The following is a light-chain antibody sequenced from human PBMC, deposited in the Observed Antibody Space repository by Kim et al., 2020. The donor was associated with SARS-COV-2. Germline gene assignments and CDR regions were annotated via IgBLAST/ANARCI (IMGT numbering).Light chain of an antibody. V-gene: IGLV3-1*01. J-gene: IGLJ1*01. CDR1: KLGDKY. Sequence: VSPGQTASITCSGDKLGDKYACWYQQKPGQSPVLVIYQDTKRPSGIPGRFSGSNSGNTATLTISGTQAMDEADYYCQAWDSSTVFGTGTKVTVL. CDR3: QAWDSSTV. CDR2: QDT.